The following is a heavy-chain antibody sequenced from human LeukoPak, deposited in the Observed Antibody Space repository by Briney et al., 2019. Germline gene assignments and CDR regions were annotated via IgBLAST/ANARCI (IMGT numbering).Heavy chain of an antibody. CDR2: ISAYNGNT. CDR1: GYTFTSYG. Sequence: ASVKVSCKTSGYTFTSYGISWVRQAPGQGLEWMGWISAYNGNTNFAQKLQGRLTMTTETSTSTAYMELRSLRSDDTAIYYCARGSDYGDYGDYWGQGTLVVASS. V-gene: IGHV1-18*01. J-gene: IGHJ4*02. D-gene: IGHD4-17*01. CDR3: ARGSDYGDYGDY.